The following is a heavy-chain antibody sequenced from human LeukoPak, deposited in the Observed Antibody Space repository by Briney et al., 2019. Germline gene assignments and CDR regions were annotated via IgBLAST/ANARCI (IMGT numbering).Heavy chain of an antibody. CDR3: ARESGYDYNYFDY. Sequence: PSETLSLTCAVYGGSFSGYYWSWIRQPPGKGLEWIGEINHSGSTNYNPSLKSRVTISVDTSKNQFSLKLSSVTAADTAVYYCARESGYDYNYFDYWGQGTLVTVSS. V-gene: IGHV4-34*01. CDR2: INHSGST. J-gene: IGHJ4*02. D-gene: IGHD5-12*01. CDR1: GGSFSGYY.